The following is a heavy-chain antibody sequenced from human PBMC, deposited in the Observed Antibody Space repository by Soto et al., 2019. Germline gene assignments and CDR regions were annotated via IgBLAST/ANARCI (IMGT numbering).Heavy chain of an antibody. CDR2: ISAYNGNT. V-gene: IGHV1-18*01. Sequence: QVQLVQSGAEVKKPGASVKVSCKASGYTFTSYGISWVRQAPGQGLEWMGWISAYNGNTNYAQKLQGRVTMTTDTSTRKAYMELRSLRSDDTAVYYCARDGQWELLSRTYYGMDVWGQGTTVTVSS. CDR1: GYTFTSYG. J-gene: IGHJ6*02. CDR3: ARDGQWELLSRTYYGMDV. D-gene: IGHD1-26*01.